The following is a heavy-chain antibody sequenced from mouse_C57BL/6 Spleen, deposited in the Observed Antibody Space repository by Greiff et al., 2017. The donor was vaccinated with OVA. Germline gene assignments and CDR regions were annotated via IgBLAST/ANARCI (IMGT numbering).Heavy chain of an antibody. CDR3: ASIYPRGYVDV. CDR1: GYAFTNYL. D-gene: IGHD2-1*01. J-gene: IGHJ1*03. CDR2: INPGSGGT. Sequence: QVQLKESGAELVRPGTSVKVSCKASGYAFTNYLIEWVKQRPGQGLEWIGVINPGSGGTNYNEKFKGKATLTADNSSSTAYMQLSSLTSEDSAVYFCASIYPRGYVDVWGTGTTVTVSS. V-gene: IGHV1-54*01.